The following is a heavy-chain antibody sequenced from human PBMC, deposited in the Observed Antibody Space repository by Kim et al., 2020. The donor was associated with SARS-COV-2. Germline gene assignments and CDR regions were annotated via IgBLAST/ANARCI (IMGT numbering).Heavy chain of an antibody. Sequence: ASVKVCKASGYTFTSYDINWVRQATGQGLEWMGWMNPNSANTGYAQKFQGRVSMTRDTSISTAYMELSSLTSEDTAVYYCARRYCSSTSCRRGGMDVWGQ. CDR2: MNPNSANT. V-gene: IGHV1-8*01. D-gene: IGHD2-2*01. CDR1: GYTFTSYD. J-gene: IGHJ6*02. CDR3: ARRYCSSTSCRRGGMDV.